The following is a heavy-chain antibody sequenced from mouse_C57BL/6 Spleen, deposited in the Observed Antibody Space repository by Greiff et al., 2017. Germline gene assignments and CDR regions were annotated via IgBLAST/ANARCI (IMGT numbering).Heavy chain of an antibody. V-gene: IGHV1-59*01. CDR1: GYTFTSYW. CDR2: IDPSDSYT. D-gene: IGHD1-1*01. J-gene: IGHJ2*01. CDR3: ARRETVPYFDY. Sequence: VQLQQPGAELVRPGTSVKLSCKASGYTFTSYWMHWVKQRPGQGLEWIGVIDPSDSYTNYNQKFKGKATLTVDTSSSTAYMQLSSLTSEDSAVYYCARRETVPYFDYWGQGTTLTVSS.